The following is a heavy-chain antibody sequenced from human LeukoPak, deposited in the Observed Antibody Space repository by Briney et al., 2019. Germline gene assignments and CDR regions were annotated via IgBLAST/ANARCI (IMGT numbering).Heavy chain of an antibody. CDR3: SLGQAHGMDV. D-gene: IGHD3-16*01. J-gene: IGHJ6*02. CDR1: GFSLSGYW. CDR2: NNGDGSTT. V-gene: IGHV3-74*01. Sequence: QAGGSLRLSCVASGFSLSGYWMYWVRQAPGKGLMYISRNNGDGSTTNYADVVKGRFTMSRDNVKNTLYLQMNSLRAEDTAVYYCSLGQAHGMDVWGQGTTVTVSS.